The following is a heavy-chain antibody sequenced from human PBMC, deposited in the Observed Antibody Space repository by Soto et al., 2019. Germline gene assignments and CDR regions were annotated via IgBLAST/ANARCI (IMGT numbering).Heavy chain of an antibody. J-gene: IGHJ4*02. CDR2: IWYDGSNK. CDR3: AGGNYDSSGGLDY. CDR1: GFTFNRYG. D-gene: IGHD3-22*01. Sequence: QVQLVESGGGVVQPGRSLRLSCGASGFTFNRYGMYWVRQAPSQRLEWVAVIWYDGSNKYYVDSVKGRFTISRDKPKNPLYLQMNSLRAEDTAVYYCAGGNYDSSGGLDYWGQGTLVTVSS. V-gene: IGHV3-33*01.